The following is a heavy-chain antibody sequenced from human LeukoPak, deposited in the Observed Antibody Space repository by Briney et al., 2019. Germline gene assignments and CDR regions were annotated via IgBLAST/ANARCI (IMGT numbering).Heavy chain of an antibody. CDR1: GDSISSYY. CDR2: IYYSGST. CDR3: ARHGPLYEYFYYNMDV. V-gene: IGHV4-59*08. Sequence: SETLSLTCTVSGDSISSYYWSWIRQPPGKGLEWFGYIYYSGSTDYNLSLKSRVTISVDTSKNQFSLKLSSVTAADTAVYYCARHGPLYEYFYYNMDVWGQGTTVTVSS. D-gene: IGHD5/OR15-5a*01. J-gene: IGHJ6*02.